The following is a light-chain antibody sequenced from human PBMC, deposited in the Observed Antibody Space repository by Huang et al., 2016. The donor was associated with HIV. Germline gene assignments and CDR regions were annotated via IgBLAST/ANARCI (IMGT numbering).Light chain of an antibody. CDR2: STS. CDR3: QYYDTLLT. CDR1: QSITSAY. V-gene: IGKV3-20*01. Sequence: EIVLTQSPGTLSLSPGEGATLSCRASQSITSAYLAWHQQKPGQAPRLLIYSTSFRATGIPDRFSGSGSGTDFTLTISRLEPEDFGVYYCQYYDTLLTFGQGTKVES. J-gene: IGKJ1*01.